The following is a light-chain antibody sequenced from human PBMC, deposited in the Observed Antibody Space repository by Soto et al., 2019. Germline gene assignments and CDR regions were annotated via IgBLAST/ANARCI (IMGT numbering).Light chain of an antibody. V-gene: IGKV1-27*01. J-gene: IGKJ4*01. CDR2: GAS. CDR3: RKYDSAPLT. CDR1: QDIGHS. Sequence: DIQMTQSPSSLSASVGDRVTFTCRASQDIGHSLAWYQQKPGKPIQLLIYGASTSHSGVPSRFSGSGSGTDFTLTISSLQPEDVATYYCRKYDSAPLTFGGGTKVEIK.